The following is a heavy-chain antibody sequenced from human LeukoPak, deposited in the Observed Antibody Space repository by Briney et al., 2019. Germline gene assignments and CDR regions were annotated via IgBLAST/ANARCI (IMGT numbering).Heavy chain of an antibody. V-gene: IGHV3-48*03. J-gene: IGHJ4*02. CDR1: GFTFSSYE. Sequence: GGSLRLTCAASGFTFSSYEMNWVRQAPGKGLEWVSYILNSGTTTYYADSVKGRFTISRDNAKNSLYLQMNSLRAEDTGVYYCARDPPDYWGQGILVTVSS. CDR2: ILNSGTTT. CDR3: ARDPPDY.